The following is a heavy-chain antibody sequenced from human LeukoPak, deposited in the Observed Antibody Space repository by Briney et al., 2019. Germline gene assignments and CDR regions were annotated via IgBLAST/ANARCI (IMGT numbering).Heavy chain of an antibody. D-gene: IGHD2/OR15-2a*01. CDR1: GYTFTDYG. CDR2: MNPNSGDT. J-gene: IGHJ6*03. V-gene: IGHV1-8*01. Sequence: ASVKVSCKASGYTFTDYGINWVRQATGQGLEWMGRMNPNSGDTAYAQKFQGRVTMTRDTSISTAYMELSRLRSDDTAVYYCARSFLLGKYYYYYMDVWGKGTTVTISS. CDR3: ARSFLLGKYYYYYMDV.